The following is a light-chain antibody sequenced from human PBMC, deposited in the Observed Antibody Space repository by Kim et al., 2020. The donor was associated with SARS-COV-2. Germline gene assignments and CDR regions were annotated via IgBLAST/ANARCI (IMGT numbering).Light chain of an antibody. V-gene: IGKV4-1*01. CDR1: QSVLYSYNNQNY. CDR2: WAS. CDR3: QQYYSTPYT. Sequence: RATINCKSSQSVLYSYNNQNYLAWYQQKPGQPPKLLIYWASTREYGVPDRFSGSGSETDFTLTISSLQAEDVAVYYCQQYYSTPYTFGQGTKLEIK. J-gene: IGKJ2*01.